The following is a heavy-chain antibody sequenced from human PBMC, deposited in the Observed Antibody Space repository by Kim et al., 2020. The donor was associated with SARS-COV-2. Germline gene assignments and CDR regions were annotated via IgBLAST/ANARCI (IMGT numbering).Heavy chain of an antibody. CDR3: AKTGRIAAAGFFDY. CDR1: GFTFSSYG. D-gene: IGHD6-13*01. CDR2: VSYDGSNK. V-gene: IGHV3-30*18. Sequence: GGSLRLSCAASGFTFSSYGMHWVRQAPGKGLEWVAVVSYDGSNKYYADSVKGRFTISRDNSKNTLYLQMNSLRAEDTAVYYCAKTGRIAAAGFFDYWG. J-gene: IGHJ4*03.